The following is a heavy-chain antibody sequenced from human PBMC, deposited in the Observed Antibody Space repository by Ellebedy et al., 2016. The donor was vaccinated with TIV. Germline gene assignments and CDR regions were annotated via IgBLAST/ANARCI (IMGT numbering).Heavy chain of an antibody. Sequence: GGSLRLSCAASGFTFRSYDMHWVRQAPGKGLEWVALIYYDGSKKEYADSVNGRFTISRDNSKNTLSLQMSGLRVEDTAIYFCARAIRTSVTTHFDNWGQGSLVIVSS. CDR3: ARAIRTSVTTHFDN. CDR1: GFTFRSYD. D-gene: IGHD4-17*01. V-gene: IGHV3-33*08. J-gene: IGHJ4*02. CDR2: IYYDGSKK.